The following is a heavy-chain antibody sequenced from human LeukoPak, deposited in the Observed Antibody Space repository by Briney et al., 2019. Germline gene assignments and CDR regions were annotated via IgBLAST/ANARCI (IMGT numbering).Heavy chain of an antibody. CDR2: INPNSGGT. CDR3: AKTYYYDSSGYSARYNWFDP. J-gene: IGHJ5*02. V-gene: IGHV1-2*02. D-gene: IGHD3-22*01. Sequence: GASVKVSCKASGYTFTGYYMHWVRQAPGQGLEWMGWINPNSGGTNYAQKFQGRVTMTRDTSISTAYMELSRLRSDDTAVYYCAKTYYYDSSGYSARYNWFDPWGQGTLVTVSS. CDR1: GYTFTGYY.